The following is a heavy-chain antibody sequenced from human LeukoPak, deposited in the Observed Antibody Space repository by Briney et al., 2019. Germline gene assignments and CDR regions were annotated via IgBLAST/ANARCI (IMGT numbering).Heavy chain of an antibody. Sequence: ASVKVSCKASGYTFTSYDINWVRQATGQGLEWMGWMNPNSGNTGYAQKFQGRVTMTRNTSISTAYMELSSLRSEDTAVYYCAREVNGCSGGSCYKDYWGQGTLVTVSS. J-gene: IGHJ4*02. CDR3: AREVNGCSGGSCYKDY. V-gene: IGHV1-8*01. D-gene: IGHD2-15*01. CDR1: GYTFTSYD. CDR2: MNPNSGNT.